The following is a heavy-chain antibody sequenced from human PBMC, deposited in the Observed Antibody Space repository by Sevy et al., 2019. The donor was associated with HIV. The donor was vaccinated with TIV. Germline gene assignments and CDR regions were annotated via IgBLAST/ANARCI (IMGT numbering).Heavy chain of an antibody. CDR2: IIPILGTA. CDR1: GGTFSSYA. D-gene: IGHD2-2*01. J-gene: IGHJ4*02. Sequence: ASVKVSCKASGGTFSSYAISWVRQAPGQGLEWMGGIIPILGTANYAQKFQGRVTITADESTSTAYMELSSLRSEDTAVYYCARVVAARAAYYFDYWGQGTLVTVSS. V-gene: IGHV1-69*13. CDR3: ARVVAARAAYYFDY.